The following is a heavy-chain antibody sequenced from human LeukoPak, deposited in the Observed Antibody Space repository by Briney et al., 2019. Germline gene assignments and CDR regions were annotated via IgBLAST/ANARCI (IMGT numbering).Heavy chain of an antibody. J-gene: IGHJ3*02. D-gene: IGHD5-18*01. V-gene: IGHV3-74*01. CDR1: GFTFSSYW. CDR3: ARDHWIGYSYATIDAFDI. CDR2: INSDGSST. Sequence: PGGSLRLSCAASGFTFSSYWMHWVRQAPGKGLVWVSRINSDGSSTSYADSVKGRFTISRDNAKNTLYLQMNSLRAEDTAVYYCARDHWIGYSYATIDAFDIWGQGTMVTVSS.